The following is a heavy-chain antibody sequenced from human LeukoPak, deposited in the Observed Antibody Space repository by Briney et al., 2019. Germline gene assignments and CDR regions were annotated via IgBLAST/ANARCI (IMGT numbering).Heavy chain of an antibody. CDR2: INPNTGYT. CDR3: AVSRDYGDYYFDS. V-gene: IGHV1-2*06. J-gene: IGHJ4*02. Sequence: ASVTVSCKASGYTFTRYYLHWVRQALGQGLEWMGRINPNTGYTDYSYNFQGRVALTRDTSINTAHMEVTRLTSDDAAVYFCAVSRDYGDYYFDSWGLGTLVTVSS. D-gene: IGHD4-17*01. CDR1: GYTFTRYY.